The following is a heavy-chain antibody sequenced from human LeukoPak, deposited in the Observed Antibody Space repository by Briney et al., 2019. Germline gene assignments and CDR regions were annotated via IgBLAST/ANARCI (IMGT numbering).Heavy chain of an antibody. CDR1: GGSISSGDYY. CDR2: IYYSGST. V-gene: IGHV4-30-4*01. J-gene: IGHJ3*02. Sequence: PSQTLSLTCTVSGGSISSGDYYWSWIRQPPGKGLEWIGYIYYSGSTYYNPSLKSRVTISVDTSKNQSSLKLSSVTAADTAVYYCANAPDYYYGAFDIWGQGTMVTVSS. CDR3: ANAPDYYYGAFDI. D-gene: IGHD3-22*01.